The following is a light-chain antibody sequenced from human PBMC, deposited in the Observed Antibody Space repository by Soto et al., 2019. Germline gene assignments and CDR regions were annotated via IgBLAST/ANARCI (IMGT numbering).Light chain of an antibody. V-gene: IGKV3D-20*02. CDR2: DAS. CDR3: HQRSKWPLT. Sequence: EIVLTQSPATLSLSPGERATLSCRASQSISSSYLAWYQQKPGQPPRLLIYDASNRAAGIPARFSGSGSGTDFTLTISSLEPGDFAVYYCHQRSKWPLTSGQGTRLEI. J-gene: IGKJ5*01. CDR1: QSISSSY.